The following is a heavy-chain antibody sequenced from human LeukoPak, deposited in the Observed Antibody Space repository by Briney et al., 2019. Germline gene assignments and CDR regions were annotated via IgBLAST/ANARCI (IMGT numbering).Heavy chain of an antibody. V-gene: IGHV3-66*01. J-gene: IGHJ3*02. CDR2: IYSGGST. D-gene: IGHD2-2*01. CDR3: ARVGCSSTSCYVESEVHDAFDI. CDR1: GFTVSSNY. Sequence: GGSLRLSCAASGFTVSSNYMSWVRQAPGKGLEWVSVIYSGGSTYYADSVKGRFTISGDNSKNTLYLQMNSLRAEDTAVYYCARVGCSSTSCYVESEVHDAFDIWGQGTMVTVSS.